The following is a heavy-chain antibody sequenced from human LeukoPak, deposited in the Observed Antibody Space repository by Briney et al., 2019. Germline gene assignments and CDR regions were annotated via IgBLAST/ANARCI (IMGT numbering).Heavy chain of an antibody. V-gene: IGHV4-61*02. CDR3: ARGLSGDDYGDYYFDY. J-gene: IGHJ4*02. CDR1: GGSISSGGYY. D-gene: IGHD4-17*01. CDR2: IYTSGNT. Sequence: SQTLSLTCTVSGGSISSGGYYWSWIRQPAGKGLEWIGRIYTSGNTNYNPSLKSRVTMSVDTSKNQFSLKLSSVTAADTAVYYCARGLSGDDYGDYYFDYWGQGTLVTVSS.